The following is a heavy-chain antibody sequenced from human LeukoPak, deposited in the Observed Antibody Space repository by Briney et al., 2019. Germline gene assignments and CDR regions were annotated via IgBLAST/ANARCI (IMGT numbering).Heavy chain of an antibody. CDR3: AREITGTNPNWFDP. J-gene: IGHJ5*02. Sequence: SVKVSCKASGGTFRNYAISWVRQAPGQGLEWMGRIIPVGDTTWYAQKFQGSVTIMADKSTSTAYMELSSLRSEDTAVYYCAREITGTNPNWFDPWGQGTLVTVSS. CDR1: GGTFRNYA. V-gene: IGHV1-69*04. D-gene: IGHD1-7*01. CDR2: IIPVGDTT.